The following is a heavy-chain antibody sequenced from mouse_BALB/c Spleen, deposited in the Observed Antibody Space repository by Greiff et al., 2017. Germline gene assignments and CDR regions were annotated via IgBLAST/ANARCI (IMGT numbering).Heavy chain of an antibody. CDR2: IRLKSNNYAT. D-gene: IGHD2-4*01. Sequence: EVKVVESGGGLVQPGGSMKLSCVASGFTFSNYWMNWVRQSPEKGLEWVAEIRLKSNNYATHYAESVKGRFTISRDDSKSSVYLQMNNLRAEDTGIYYCTSIYYDYEYYFDYWGQGTTLTVSS. J-gene: IGHJ2*01. CDR3: TSIYYDYEYYFDY. V-gene: IGHV6-6*02. CDR1: GFTFSNYW.